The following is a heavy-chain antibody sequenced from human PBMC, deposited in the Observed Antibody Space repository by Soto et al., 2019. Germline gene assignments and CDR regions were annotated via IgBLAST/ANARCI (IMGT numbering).Heavy chain of an antibody. D-gene: IGHD3-10*01. CDR1: GGSINSGDYY. V-gene: IGHV4-31*03. CDR2: IYHTGIT. J-gene: IGHJ5*02. CDR3: VRGPPKIGNWFDP. Sequence: QVQLQESGPGLVKPSQSLSLTCTVSGGSINSGDYYWSWIRQHPGKGLQWIAYIYHTGITYRNPSLKSRITMSVDTAKNQFSLNLSSVTAADTAMHYCVRGPPKIGNWFDPWGQGTLVTVSS.